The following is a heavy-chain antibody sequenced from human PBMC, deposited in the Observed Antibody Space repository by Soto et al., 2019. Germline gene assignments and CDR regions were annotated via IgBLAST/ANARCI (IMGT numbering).Heavy chain of an antibody. CDR2: INAGNGNT. V-gene: IGHV1-3*05. CDR3: ARTLGFGEPYAD. J-gene: IGHJ4*02. Sequence: QVQLVQSGAEEKKPGASVKVSCKASGYTFISYTMHWVRQAPGQRLEWMGWINAGNGNTKYSQNFQDRVTITRDTSANTAYMELSSLRSEDTAVYYCARTLGFGEPYADWGQGTLVTVSS. D-gene: IGHD3-10*01. CDR1: GYTFISYT.